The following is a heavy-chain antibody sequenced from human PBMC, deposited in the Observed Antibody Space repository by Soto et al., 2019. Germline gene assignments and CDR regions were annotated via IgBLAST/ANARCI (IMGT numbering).Heavy chain of an antibody. Sequence: GGSLRLSCAASGFTFSSYGMHWVRQAPGKGLEWVAVISYDGSNKYYADSVKGRFTISRDNSKNTLYLQMNSRRAEDTAVYYCAKDEYYDFWSGYYEGYYYYGMDVWGQGTTVTVSS. CDR3: AKDEYYDFWSGYYEGYYYYGMDV. CDR1: GFTFSSYG. D-gene: IGHD3-3*01. V-gene: IGHV3-30*18. J-gene: IGHJ6*02. CDR2: ISYDGSNK.